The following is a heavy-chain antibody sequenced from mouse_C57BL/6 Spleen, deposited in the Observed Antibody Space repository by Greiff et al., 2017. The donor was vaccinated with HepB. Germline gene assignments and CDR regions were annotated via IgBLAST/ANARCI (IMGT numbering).Heavy chain of an antibody. D-gene: IGHD1-1*01. J-gene: IGHJ3*01. CDR2: IDPENGDT. V-gene: IGHV14-4*01. Sequence: VQLQQSGAELVRPGASVKLSCTASGFNIKDDYMHWVKQRPEQGLEWIGWIDPENGDTEYASKFQGKATITADPSSNTAYLQLSSLTSEDTAVYYCTPYYYGSSYWFAYWGQGTLVTVSA. CDR3: TPYYYGSSYWFAY. CDR1: GFNIKDDY.